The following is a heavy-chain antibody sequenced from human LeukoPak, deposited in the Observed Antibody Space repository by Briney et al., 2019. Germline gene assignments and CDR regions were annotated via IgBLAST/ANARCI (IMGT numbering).Heavy chain of an antibody. CDR3: ARGLLLEAFSDY. Sequence: ASVKVSCKASGYTFISYGITWVRQAPGQGLEWMGWISTYSDYTNYAQMFQGRVPMAPDTSTNTAYMELRSLRSDDTAVYYCARGLLLEAFSDYWGQGTLVTVSS. J-gene: IGHJ4*02. V-gene: IGHV1-18*01. CDR2: ISTYSDYT. D-gene: IGHD3-22*01. CDR1: GYTFISYG.